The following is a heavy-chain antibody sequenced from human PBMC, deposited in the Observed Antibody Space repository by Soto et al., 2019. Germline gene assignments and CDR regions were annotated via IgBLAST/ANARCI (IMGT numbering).Heavy chain of an antibody. Sequence: GASVKVSCTVSGYTLTELSMHWVRQAPGKGLEWMGGFDPEDGETIYAQKFQGRVTMTEDTSTDTAYMELSSLRSEDTAVYYCATAVIVLVPVFDYWGQGTLVTVSS. CDR2: FDPEDGET. D-gene: IGHD2-2*01. CDR3: ATAVIVLVPVFDY. J-gene: IGHJ4*02. V-gene: IGHV1-24*01. CDR1: GYTLTELS.